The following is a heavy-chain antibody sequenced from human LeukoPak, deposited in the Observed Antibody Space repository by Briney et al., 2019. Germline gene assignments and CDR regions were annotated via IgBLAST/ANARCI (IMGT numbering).Heavy chain of an antibody. V-gene: IGHV3-48*04. Sequence: GGSLRLSCAASGFTFSSYSMNWVRQAPGKGLEWVSYISSSSSTIYYADSVKGRFTISRDNAKNSLYLQMNSLRAEDTAVYYCARDRQNNDFWSGYGDYWGQGTLVTVSS. J-gene: IGHJ4*02. CDR2: ISSSSSTI. CDR3: ARDRQNNDFWSGYGDY. CDR1: GFTFSSYS. D-gene: IGHD3-3*01.